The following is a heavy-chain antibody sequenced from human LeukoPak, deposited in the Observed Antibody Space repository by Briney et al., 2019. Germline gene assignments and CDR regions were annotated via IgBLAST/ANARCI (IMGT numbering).Heavy chain of an antibody. Sequence: PGGSLRLSCVASGFTFNTYSMNWVRQAPGKGLEWVSSISSSSSYIYYADSVKGRFTISRDNARNSLYLQMNSLRAEDTAVYYCARAYSETYGLGYYYMDVWGKGTTVTISS. V-gene: IGHV3-21*01. CDR1: GFTFNTYS. J-gene: IGHJ6*03. CDR3: ARAYSETYGLGYYYMDV. CDR2: ISSSSSYI. D-gene: IGHD1-26*01.